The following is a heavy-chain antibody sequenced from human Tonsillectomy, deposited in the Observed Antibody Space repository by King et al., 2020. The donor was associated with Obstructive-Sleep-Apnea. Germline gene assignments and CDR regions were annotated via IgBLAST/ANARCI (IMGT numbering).Heavy chain of an antibody. CDR1: GGSLSSHY. Sequence: VQLQESGPGLVKPSETLSLTCTVSGGSLSSHYWSWFRQPPGKGLEWIGNIYYSGSTNNNPSLKSRVTISVDTSKSQISLKLSSVTAADTAVYYCARLLWFGELHWFDPWGQGTLVTVSS. CDR2: IYYSGST. D-gene: IGHD3-10*01. CDR3: ARLLWFGELHWFDP. J-gene: IGHJ5*02. V-gene: IGHV4-59*08.